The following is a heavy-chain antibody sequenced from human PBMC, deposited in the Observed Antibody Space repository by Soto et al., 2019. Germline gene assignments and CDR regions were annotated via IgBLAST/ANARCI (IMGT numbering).Heavy chain of an antibody. Sequence: XGSLRLSCAASGFTLGGFGMHWVRQAPGKGLDWVASISYDGSNKYYADSVKGRFTISRDNSKNTLYLQMNSMRAEDTAVYYCARAAAGTDNHDDWGQGTLVTVSS. CDR2: ISYDGSNK. CDR3: ARAAAGTDNHDD. J-gene: IGHJ4*02. V-gene: IGHV3-30*03. CDR1: GFTLGGFG. D-gene: IGHD6-13*01.